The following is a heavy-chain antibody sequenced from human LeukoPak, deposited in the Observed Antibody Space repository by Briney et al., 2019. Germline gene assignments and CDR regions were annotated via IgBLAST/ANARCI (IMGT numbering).Heavy chain of an antibody. Sequence: GGSLRLSCAASGFNLTKYNMSWVREAPGKGLEWVSVIYSGGSTYYADSVKGRFTISRDNSKNTLYLQMNSLRAEDTAVYYCARDPRAGRFDYWGQGTLVTVSS. CDR1: GFNLTKYN. D-gene: IGHD5-24*01. CDR3: ARDPRAGRFDY. CDR2: IYSGGST. V-gene: IGHV3-53*01. J-gene: IGHJ4*02.